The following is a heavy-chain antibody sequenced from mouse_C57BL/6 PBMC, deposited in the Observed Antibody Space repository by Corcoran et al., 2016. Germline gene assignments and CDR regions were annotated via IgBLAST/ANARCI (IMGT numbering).Heavy chain of an antibody. CDR1: GYTFTDYH. V-gene: IGHV1-19*01. CDR3: ARGYYGNYVFAY. CDR2: INPYNGGT. D-gene: IGHD2-1*01. J-gene: IGHJ3*01. Sequence: EVQLQQSGPVLVKPGASVKMSCKASGYTFTDYHMNWVKQSHGKSLEWIGVINPYNGGTSYNQKFKGKATLTVDKSSSTAYMELNSLTSEDSAVYYCARGYYGNYVFAYWGQGTLVTVSA.